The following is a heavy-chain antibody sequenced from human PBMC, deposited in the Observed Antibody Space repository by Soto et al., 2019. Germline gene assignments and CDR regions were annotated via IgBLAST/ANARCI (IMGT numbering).Heavy chain of an antibody. CDR3: ARAKAPLYSSSWYWFDP. CDR1: GGSISSYY. J-gene: IGHJ5*02. D-gene: IGHD6-13*01. V-gene: IGHV4-59*08. CDR2: IYYSGST. Sequence: LSLTCTVSGGSISSYYWSWIRQPPGKGLEWIGYIYYSGSTNYNPSLKSRVTISVDTSKNQFSLKLSSVTAADTAVYYCARAKAPLYSSSWYWFDPWGQGILVTVSS.